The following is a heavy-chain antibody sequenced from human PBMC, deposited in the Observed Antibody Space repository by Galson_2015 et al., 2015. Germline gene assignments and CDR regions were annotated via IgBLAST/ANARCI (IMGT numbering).Heavy chain of an antibody. CDR1: GFTFSSYR. Sequence: SLRLSCAASGFTFSSYRMNWVRQAPGKGLEWVSYISTSGSTTYYADSVKGRFTISRDNAKNSLYLQMNSLRDEDTAVYYCAKGSCSGGDCSYYFDYWGQGTLVTVSS. J-gene: IGHJ4*02. V-gene: IGHV3-48*02. D-gene: IGHD2-21*02. CDR2: ISTSGSTT. CDR3: AKGSCSGGDCSYYFDY.